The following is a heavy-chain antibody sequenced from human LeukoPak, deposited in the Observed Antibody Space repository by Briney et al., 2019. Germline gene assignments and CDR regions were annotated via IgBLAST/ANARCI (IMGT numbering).Heavy chain of an antibody. CDR3: ARGGEYNYDPLDY. D-gene: IGHD3-22*01. Sequence: PGGSLRLSCAASGFTFSSYWMHWVRQAPGKGLVWVSRINSDGSDTSYADSVKGRFTISRGNAKNTVYLQMNSLRAEDTAVYYCARGGEYNYDPLDYWGQGTLVTVSS. CDR2: INSDGSDT. J-gene: IGHJ4*02. V-gene: IGHV3-74*01. CDR1: GFTFSSYW.